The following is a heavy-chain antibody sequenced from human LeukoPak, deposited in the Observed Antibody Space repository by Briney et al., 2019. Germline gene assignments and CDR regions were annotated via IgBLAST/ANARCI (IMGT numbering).Heavy chain of an antibody. CDR2: IKSKTNGETR. CDR3: VTKVSGSFPT. V-gene: IGHV3-15*01. CDR1: GFTLSNAW. J-gene: IGHJ4*02. Sequence: GGSLRLSCAASGFTLSNAWMNWVRQAPGKGLEWVGLIKSKTNGETRDYAAPVKGRFTISRDDSDNTLYLQMNSLKNEDTAEYYCVTKVSGSFPTWGQGTLVTVSS. D-gene: IGHD1-26*01.